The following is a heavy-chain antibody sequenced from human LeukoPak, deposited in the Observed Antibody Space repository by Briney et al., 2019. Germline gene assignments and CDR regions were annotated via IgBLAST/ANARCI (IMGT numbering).Heavy chain of an antibody. CDR3: ARGFSYSSGWWAS. CDR1: GGTFSSYA. J-gene: IGHJ5*02. D-gene: IGHD6-19*01. Sequence: SVKVSCKASGGTFSSYAISWVRQAPGQGLEWMGGIIPIFVTANYAQKFQCRVTITTDKSTSTAYMELSSLRSEDTAVYYCARGFSYSSGWWASWGQGTLVTVSS. CDR2: IIPIFVTA. V-gene: IGHV1-69*05.